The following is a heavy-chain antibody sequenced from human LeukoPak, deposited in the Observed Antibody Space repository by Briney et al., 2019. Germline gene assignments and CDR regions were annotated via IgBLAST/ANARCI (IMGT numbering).Heavy chain of an antibody. CDR2: ITHNGTA. J-gene: IGHJ6*02. CDR1: GGSFSGYY. D-gene: IGHD3-16*01. V-gene: IGHV4-34*01. Sequence: SETLSLTCGVSGGSFSGYYCNWIRQAPGKGLEWIGEITHNGTASSNPSLKSRVTISVDTSRSRFSLKLNSATAADTAVYYCVRGFLGLNGGIWGQGTTVTVSS. CDR3: VRGFLGLNGGI.